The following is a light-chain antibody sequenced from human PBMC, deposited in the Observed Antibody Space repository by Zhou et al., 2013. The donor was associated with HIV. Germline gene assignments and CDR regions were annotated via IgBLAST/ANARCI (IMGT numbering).Light chain of an antibody. V-gene: IGLV2-23*02. J-gene: IGLJ2*01. CDR1: TSDVDNYNF. CDR2: EVN. CDR3: CSFAHSGVI. Sequence: QSALTQPASVSGSLGQSITISCTGATSDVDNYNFDFLVPTTPRQNLPKLMLFEVNKRPSGVSNRFSGSKSANTASLTISELQADDEADYYCCSFAHSGVIFGGGTNLTVL.